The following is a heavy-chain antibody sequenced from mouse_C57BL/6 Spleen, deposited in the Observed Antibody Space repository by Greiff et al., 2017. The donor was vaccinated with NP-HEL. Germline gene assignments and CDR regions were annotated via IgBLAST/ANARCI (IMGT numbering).Heavy chain of an antibody. D-gene: IGHD2-2*01. CDR1: GFTFSSYA. CDR3: AKDGYDGVAWFAY. CDR2: ISDGGSYT. V-gene: IGHV5-4*03. J-gene: IGHJ3*01. Sequence: EVKLVESGGGLVKPGGSLKLSCAASGFTFSSYAMSWVRQTPEKRLEWVATISDGGSYTYYPDNVKGRFTISRDNATNNLYLQMSHLKSEDTAMYYAAKDGYDGVAWFAYWGQGTLVTVSA.